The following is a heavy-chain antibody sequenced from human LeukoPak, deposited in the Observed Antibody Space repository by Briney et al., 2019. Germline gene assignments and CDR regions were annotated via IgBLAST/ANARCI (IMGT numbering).Heavy chain of an antibody. J-gene: IGHJ6*02. CDR1: GFTFSSSW. Sequence: GGSLRLSCAASGFTFSSSWMTWVRQAPGKGLEWVADIKEDGTEEYYVDSVKGRFTISRENAKNSLYLQMNSLRAGDTAVYYCARSSGRFDYYYYYGMDVWGQGTTVTVSS. CDR3: ARSSGRFDYYYYYGMDV. D-gene: IGHD2-15*01. CDR2: IKEDGTEE. V-gene: IGHV3-7*02.